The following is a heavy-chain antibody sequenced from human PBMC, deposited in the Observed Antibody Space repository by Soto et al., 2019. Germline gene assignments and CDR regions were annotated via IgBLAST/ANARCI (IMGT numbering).Heavy chain of an antibody. Sequence: SLRLSCAASGFSFTNFAMSWVRQAPGKGLEWVAGIGASGDITWYADSVKGRLSISRDNSKNTLYLQLNSLRFEDTAVCYCAKDDFTDRGDDYFDYWGPGTLVTVSS. CDR2: IGASGDIT. CDR1: GFSFTNFA. J-gene: IGHJ4*02. D-gene: IGHD2-21*02. V-gene: IGHV3-23*01. CDR3: AKDDFTDRGDDYFDY.